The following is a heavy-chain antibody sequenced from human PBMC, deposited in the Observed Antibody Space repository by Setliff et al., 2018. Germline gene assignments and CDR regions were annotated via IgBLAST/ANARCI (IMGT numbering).Heavy chain of an antibody. D-gene: IGHD2-15*01. CDR1: GFTFRTYS. CDR2: INSDGSST. V-gene: IGHV3-74*01. CDR3: ARTCSGSGCYAGLES. Sequence: GGSLRLSCAASGFTFRTYSMSWVRQAPGKGLVWVSRINSDGSSTSYADSVKGRFTISRDNAKNTLYLQMNSLRAEDTAVYYCARTCSGSGCYAGLESWGQGTPVTVSS. J-gene: IGHJ4*02.